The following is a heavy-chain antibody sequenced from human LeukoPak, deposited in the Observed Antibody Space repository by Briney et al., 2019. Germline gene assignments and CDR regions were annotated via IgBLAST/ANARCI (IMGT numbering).Heavy chain of an antibody. J-gene: IGHJ4*02. CDR2: ISSSSSYI. Sequence: PGGSLRLSCAASGFTFSSYSMNWVRQAPGKGLEWVSSISSSSSYIYYADSVKGRFTISRDNAKNSLYLQMNSLRAEDTAVYYCAREIAVAGTGYFGYWGQGTLVTVSS. D-gene: IGHD6-19*01. V-gene: IGHV3-21*01. CDR3: AREIAVAGTGYFGY. CDR1: GFTFSSYS.